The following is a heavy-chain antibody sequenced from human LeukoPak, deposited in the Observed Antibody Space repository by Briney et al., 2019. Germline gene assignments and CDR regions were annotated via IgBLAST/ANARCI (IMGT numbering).Heavy chain of an antibody. J-gene: IGHJ5*02. D-gene: IGHD3-10*01. CDR3: ARGDGSGSYYNNWFDP. CDR2: IYYSGTT. CDR1: GGSISSGDYY. V-gene: IGHV4-30-4*01. Sequence: SEPLSLPCTVSGGSISSGDYYWSWIRQPPGKGLEWIGYIYYSGTTYYNPSLKTRVTISVDTSKNQFSLKLSSVTAADTAVYYCARGDGSGSYYNNWFDPWGQGTLVTVSS.